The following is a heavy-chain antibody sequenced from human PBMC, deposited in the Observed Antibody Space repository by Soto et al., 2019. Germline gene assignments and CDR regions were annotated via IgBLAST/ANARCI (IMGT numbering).Heavy chain of an antibody. V-gene: IGHV3-23*01. J-gene: IGHJ4*02. CDR1: GFSLSNSG. CDR2: ISGGGNT. CDR3: AKTAPNYLES. Sequence: VQLLESGGTLVQPGGSLRLSCAASGFSLSNSGMFWVRQAPGKGLEWVSSISGGGNTDYTDSVKGRFTISRDSFKNTLYLQMNSLRAEDTAVYYCAKTAPNYLESWGQGTLVTVSS. D-gene: IGHD2-21*02.